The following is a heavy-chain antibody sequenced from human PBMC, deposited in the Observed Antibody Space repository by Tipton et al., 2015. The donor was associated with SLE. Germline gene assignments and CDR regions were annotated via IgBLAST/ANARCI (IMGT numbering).Heavy chain of an antibody. V-gene: IGHV4-59*01. CDR2: IFYSGST. CDR1: GGSISSYY. Sequence: TLSLTCTVSGGSISSYYWSWIRQPPGKGLEWIGYIFYSGSTNYNPSLKSRVTISVDTSKNQFSLKLSSVTAADTAVYYCARARGEDIVVVVAWSFDLWGRGTLVTVSS. D-gene: IGHD2-15*01. CDR3: ARARGEDIVVVVAWSFDL. J-gene: IGHJ2*01.